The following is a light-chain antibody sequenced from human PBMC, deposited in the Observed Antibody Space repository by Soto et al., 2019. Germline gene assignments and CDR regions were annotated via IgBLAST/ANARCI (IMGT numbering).Light chain of an antibody. Sequence: QAVLTQPPSASGTPGQRVTISCSGSSSNIGSNTVNCYQQLPRTAPKLLIYSNNQRPSGVPDRFSGSRSGTSASLAISGLQSEDEGDYYCAAWDDSLDGRGVFGGGTKVTVL. J-gene: IGLJ3*02. CDR3: AAWDDSLDGRGV. V-gene: IGLV1-44*01. CDR1: SSNIGSNT. CDR2: SNN.